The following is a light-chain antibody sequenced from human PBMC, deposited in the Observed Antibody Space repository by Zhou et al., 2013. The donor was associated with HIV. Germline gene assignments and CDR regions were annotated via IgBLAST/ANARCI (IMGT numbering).Light chain of an antibody. CDR3: QQYDSYPLT. V-gene: IGKV1-5*03. CDR1: QSISSW. J-gene: IGKJ4*01. CDR2: KAS. Sequence: DIQMTQSPSTLSASVGDRVTITCRASQSISSWLAWYQQKPGKAPKLLIYKASSLESGVPSRFSGSGSGTEFTLTISSLQPDDFAIYSCQQYDSYPLTFGGGTKGGDQT.